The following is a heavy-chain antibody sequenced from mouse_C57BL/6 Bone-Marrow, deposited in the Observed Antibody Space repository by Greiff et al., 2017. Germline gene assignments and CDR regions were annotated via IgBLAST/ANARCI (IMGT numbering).Heavy chain of an antibody. J-gene: IGHJ2*01. CDR2: IYPGSGST. Sequence: QVQLQQPGAELVKPGASVKMSCKASGYTFTSYWITWVKQRTGQGLEWIGDIYPGSGSTNYNEKFKSKATLTVDTSSSTAYMQLSSLTSEDSAVYYCARGYYGKLNVDYWGQGTTLTVSS. D-gene: IGHD2-1*01. CDR1: GYTFTSYW. CDR3: ARGYYGKLNVDY. V-gene: IGHV1-55*01.